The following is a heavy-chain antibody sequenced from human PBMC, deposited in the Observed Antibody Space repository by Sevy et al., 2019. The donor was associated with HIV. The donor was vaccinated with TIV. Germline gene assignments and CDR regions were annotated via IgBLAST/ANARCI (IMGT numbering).Heavy chain of an antibody. CDR1: GFSFSSNS. J-gene: IGHJ5*02. Sequence: GGSLRLSCAASGFSFSSNSMIWVRQAPGKGLEWISYISGGGVTIYYADSVKGRFTISRDNAEKSVYLEMNSLRVEDTAVYYCARDWWDSYGYHWLDPWGQGTLVTVSS. D-gene: IGHD5-18*01. CDR3: ARDWWDSYGYHWLDP. CDR2: ISGGGVTI. V-gene: IGHV3-48*01.